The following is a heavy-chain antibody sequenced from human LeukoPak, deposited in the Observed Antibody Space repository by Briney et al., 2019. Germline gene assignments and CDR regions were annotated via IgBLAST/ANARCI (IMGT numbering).Heavy chain of an antibody. J-gene: IGHJ6*02. Sequence: ASVKVSCKASGYTFTSYDINWVRQATGQGLEWMGWMNPNSGNTGYAQKFQGRVTMTRNTSISTAYMELSSLRSEDTAVYYCAREYRLAPYYYYGMDVWGQGTTVTVYS. CDR3: AREYRLAPYYYYGMDV. CDR2: MNPNSGNT. V-gene: IGHV1-8*01. CDR1: GYTFTSYD. D-gene: IGHD5-18*01.